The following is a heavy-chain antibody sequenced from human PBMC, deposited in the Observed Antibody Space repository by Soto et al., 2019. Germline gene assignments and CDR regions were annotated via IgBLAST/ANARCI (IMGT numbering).Heavy chain of an antibody. Sequence: SETLSLICTVSGYSISSGYHWACIRQPPGKGLEWLGSVHYSGNTYYNPSLKSRLTISVDKSKNQFSLNLSSVTAADTAVYYCARQDRVVAEGRWFDPWGQGTLVTVSS. J-gene: IGHJ5*02. CDR3: ARQDRVVAEGRWFDP. V-gene: IGHV4-38-2*02. D-gene: IGHD2-15*01. CDR1: GYSISSGYH. CDR2: VHYSGNT.